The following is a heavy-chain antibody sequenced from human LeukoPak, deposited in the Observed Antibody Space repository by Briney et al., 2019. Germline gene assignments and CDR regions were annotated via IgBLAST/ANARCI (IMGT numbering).Heavy chain of an antibody. Sequence: ASVKVSCKASGYTFTSYGISWVRQAPGQGLEWMGWISAYNGNTNYAQKLQGRVTMTTDTSTSTAYMELRSLRSDDTAVYYYARDRLRFGELLPFDYWGQGTLVTVSS. CDR2: ISAYNGNT. V-gene: IGHV1-18*01. CDR1: GYTFTSYG. D-gene: IGHD3-10*01. CDR3: ARDRLRFGELLPFDY. J-gene: IGHJ4*02.